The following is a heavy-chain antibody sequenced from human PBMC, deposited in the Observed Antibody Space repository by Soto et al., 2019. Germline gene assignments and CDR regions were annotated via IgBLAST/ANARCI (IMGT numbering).Heavy chain of an antibody. Sequence: KPSETLSLTCAVSGYSLTSGYYCGWIRQPPGKGLEWIGSIYHSGDTYYNPSLKSRVTISVDTSKNHFSLKLTSVTAADTAVYYCARARIVVAGTIVDYWGQRTLVTVSS. CDR3: ARARIVVAGTIVDY. CDR1: GYSLTSGYY. CDR2: IYHSGDT. V-gene: IGHV4-38-2*01. J-gene: IGHJ4*02. D-gene: IGHD6-19*01.